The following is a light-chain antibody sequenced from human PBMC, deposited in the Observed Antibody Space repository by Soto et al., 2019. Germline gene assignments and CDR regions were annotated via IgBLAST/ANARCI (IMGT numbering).Light chain of an antibody. CDR3: QQYGSSPLT. CDR1: QSVGSSY. J-gene: IGKJ4*01. Sequence: EIVLTQSPGTLSLSPGEGATLSCRASQSVGSSYLAWYQQKPGQAPRLLIYAASSRATGIPDRFSGSGSGTDFTLTISRLEPEDFAVYYCQQYGSSPLTFGGGTKVEIK. CDR2: AAS. V-gene: IGKV3-20*01.